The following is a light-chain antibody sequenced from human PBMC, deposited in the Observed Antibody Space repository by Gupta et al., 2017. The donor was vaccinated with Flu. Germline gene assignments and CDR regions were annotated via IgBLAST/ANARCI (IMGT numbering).Light chain of an antibody. CDR2: GAS. V-gene: IGKV3-20*01. J-gene: IGKJ2*02. CDR1: QSISSSY. CDR3: QNEGCSPCI. Sequence: EIVLTQSPGTLSLSPGETATLSCRASQSISSSYLAWYQQKPGQSPRLLIYGASSRATGIPDRFSGSGSGTDFTLIISRREPEEFAVYYCQNEGCSPCIFGQGTKLEIK.